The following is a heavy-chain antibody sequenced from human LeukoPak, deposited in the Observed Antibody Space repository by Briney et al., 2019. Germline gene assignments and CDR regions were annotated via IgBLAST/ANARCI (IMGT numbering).Heavy chain of an antibody. V-gene: IGHV4-59*08. Sequence: SEPLSLTCILSGGSISSYYWSWIRQPPGKGLEWIGYIYYSGSTNYNPSLKSRFTISVATSKNQFSLKLSSVTAADTAVYYCARHSYSTSAGPYDYWGQGTLVTVSS. J-gene: IGHJ4*02. CDR1: GGSISSYY. CDR2: IYYSGST. D-gene: IGHD6-6*01. CDR3: ARHSYSTSAGPYDY.